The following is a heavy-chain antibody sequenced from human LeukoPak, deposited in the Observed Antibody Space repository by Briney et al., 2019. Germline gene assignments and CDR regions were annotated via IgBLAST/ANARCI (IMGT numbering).Heavy chain of an antibody. D-gene: IGHD6-6*01. CDR2: ISSSGSTI. CDR1: GFTFSSYE. Sequence: GGSLRLSCAASGFTFSSYEMNWVRQAPGKGLEWVSYISSSGSTIYYADSVKGRFTISRDNSKNTLYLQMNSLRAEDTAVYYCADYSSSPHFDYWGQGTLVTVSS. J-gene: IGHJ4*02. CDR3: ADYSSSPHFDY. V-gene: IGHV3-48*03.